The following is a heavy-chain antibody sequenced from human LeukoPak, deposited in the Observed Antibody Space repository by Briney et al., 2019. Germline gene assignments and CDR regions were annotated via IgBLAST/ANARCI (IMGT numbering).Heavy chain of an antibody. D-gene: IGHD3-22*01. CDR3: ARDYYYDSSGYYYYFDY. Sequence: SETLSLTCAVYGGSFSGYYWSWIRRPPGKGLEWIGEINHSGSTNYNPSLESRVTISVDTSKNQFSLKLSSVTAADTAVYYCARDYYYDSSGYYYYFDYWGQGTLVTVSS. J-gene: IGHJ4*02. CDR2: INHSGST. CDR1: GGSFSGYY. V-gene: IGHV4-34*01.